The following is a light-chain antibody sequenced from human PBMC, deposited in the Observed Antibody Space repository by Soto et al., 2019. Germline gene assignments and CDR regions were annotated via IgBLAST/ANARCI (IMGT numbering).Light chain of an antibody. V-gene: IGKV1-12*01. CDR2: AAS. CDR3: QQADTFPIT. Sequence: DIQMTHSPSSLSASVGDRVTITCQASQNINNYLNWYQQKPGKAPKLLIYAASSLQSGVPSRFSGSGFGTDFTLTISSLQPEDSAIYYWQQADTFPITFGQGTRLEI. CDR1: QNINNY. J-gene: IGKJ5*01.